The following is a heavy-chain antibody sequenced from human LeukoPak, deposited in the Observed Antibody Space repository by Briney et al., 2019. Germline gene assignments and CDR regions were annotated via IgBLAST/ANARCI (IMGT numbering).Heavy chain of an antibody. CDR2: IKQDGSEK. D-gene: IGHD6-13*01. CDR1: GFTFSSYS. J-gene: IGHJ4*02. CDR3: AREGAAGVFDY. Sequence: PGGSLRLSCAASGFTFSSYSMNWVRQAPGKGLEWVANIKQDGSEKYYVDSVKGRFTISRDNAKNSLYLQMNSLRAEDTAVYYCAREGAAGVFDYWGQGTLVTVSS. V-gene: IGHV3-7*01.